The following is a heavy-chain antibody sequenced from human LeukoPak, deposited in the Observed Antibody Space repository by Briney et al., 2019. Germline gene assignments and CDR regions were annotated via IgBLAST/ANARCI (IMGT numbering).Heavy chain of an antibody. CDR2: IRYDGSNK. CDR3: ASYCGGDCYFPLS. V-gene: IGHV3-30*02. D-gene: IGHD2-21*02. Sequence: PGGTLRFSCAASGFTFSSYGMHWVRQAPGKGLEWVAFIRYDGSNKYYADSVKGRFTISRDNSKNTLYLQMNSLRAEDTAVYYCASYCGGDCYFPLSWGQGTLVTVSS. CDR1: GFTFSSYG. J-gene: IGHJ4*02.